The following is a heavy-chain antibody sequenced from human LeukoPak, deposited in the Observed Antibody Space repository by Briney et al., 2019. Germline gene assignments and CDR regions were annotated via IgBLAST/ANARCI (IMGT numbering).Heavy chain of an antibody. D-gene: IGHD1-26*01. CDR1: GGTFSSYA. J-gene: IGHJ6*03. CDR2: MNPNSGNT. Sequence: ASVKVSCKASGGTFSSYAINWVRQATGQGLEWMGWMNPNSGNTGYAQKFQGRVTMTRNTSISTAYMELSSLRSEDTAVYYCARGYSSGSYGFYYYYMDVWGKGTTVTISS. V-gene: IGHV1-8*02. CDR3: ARGYSSGSYGFYYYYMDV.